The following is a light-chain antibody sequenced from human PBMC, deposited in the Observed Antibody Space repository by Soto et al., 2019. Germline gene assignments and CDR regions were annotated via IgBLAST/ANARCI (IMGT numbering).Light chain of an antibody. V-gene: IGKV1-9*01. CDR1: QGVSSH. CDR3: QHLNSYPIT. Sequence: IQLTQFPSSLSASVGDRVTITCRASQGVSSHLAWHQQRPGKAPKLLIYAVSTFQSGVPSRFSGSGSGTDFTLTISSLQPEDFATYYCQHLNSYPITFGQGTRLEIK. J-gene: IGKJ5*01. CDR2: AVS.